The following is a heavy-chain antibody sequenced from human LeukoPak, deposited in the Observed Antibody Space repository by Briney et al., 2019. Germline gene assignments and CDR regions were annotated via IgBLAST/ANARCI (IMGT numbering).Heavy chain of an antibody. J-gene: IGHJ4*02. D-gene: IGHD3-9*01. CDR2: INHSGST. Sequence: PSETLSLTCAVYGGSFSGYYWSWIRQPPGKGLEWIGEINHSGSTNYNPSLKSRVTISVDTSKNQFSLKLSSVTAADTAVYYCAILRYFDWFDYWGQGTLVTVSS. V-gene: IGHV4-34*01. CDR3: AILRYFDWFDY. CDR1: GGSFSGYY.